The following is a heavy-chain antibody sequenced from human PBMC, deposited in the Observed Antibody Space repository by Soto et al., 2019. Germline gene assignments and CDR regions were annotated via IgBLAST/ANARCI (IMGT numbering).Heavy chain of an antibody. CDR2: IDPSDSYT. CDR1: GYSFTSYW. Sequence: PGESLKISCKGSGYSFTSYWISWVRQMPGKGLEWMGRIDPSDSYTNYSPSFQGHVTISADKSISTAYLQWSSLKASDTAMYYCARHVLRSLEHYYGMDVWGQGTTVTVSS. J-gene: IGHJ6*02. V-gene: IGHV5-10-1*01. D-gene: IGHD3-9*01. CDR3: ARHVLRSLEHYYGMDV.